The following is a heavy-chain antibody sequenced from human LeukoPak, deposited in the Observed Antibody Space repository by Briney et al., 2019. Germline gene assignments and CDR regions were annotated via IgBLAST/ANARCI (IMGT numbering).Heavy chain of an antibody. Sequence: GGSLRLSCAASGFTFSSYAMSWVRQAPGKGLEWVSAISGSGGSTYYADSVKGRFTISRDNSKNTLYLQMNSLRAEDTAVYYCARDYDSTGFGRDILDYWGQGTLVTVSS. CDR2: ISGSGGST. CDR1: GFTFSSYA. J-gene: IGHJ4*02. D-gene: IGHD3-22*01. CDR3: ARDYDSTGFGRDILDY. V-gene: IGHV3-23*01.